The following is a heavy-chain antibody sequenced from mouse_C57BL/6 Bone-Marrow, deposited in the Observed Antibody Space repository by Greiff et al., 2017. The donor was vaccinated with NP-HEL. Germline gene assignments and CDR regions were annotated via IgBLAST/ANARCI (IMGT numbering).Heavy chain of an antibody. CDR1: GYSITSGYY. Sequence: EVKLVESGPGLVKPSQSLSLTCSVTGYSITSGYYWNWIRQFPGNKLEWMGYISYDGSNNYNPSLKNRISITRDTSKNQFFLKLNSVTTEDTATYYCARSPSHYGSFDYWGQGTTLTVSS. CDR2: ISYDGSN. V-gene: IGHV3-6*01. CDR3: ARSPSHYGSFDY. J-gene: IGHJ2*01. D-gene: IGHD1-1*01.